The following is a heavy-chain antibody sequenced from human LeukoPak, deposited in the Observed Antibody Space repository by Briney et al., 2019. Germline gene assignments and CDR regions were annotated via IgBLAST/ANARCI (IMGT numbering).Heavy chain of an antibody. CDR1: GFIFSSYA. D-gene: IGHD3-22*01. CDR3: ANGDYYDSSGYCLGY. Sequence: PGGSLRLSCTASGFIFSSYAMSWVRQAPGKGLEWVSAISGSGGSTYYADSVKGRFTISRDNSKNTLYLQMNSLRAEDTAVYYCANGDYYDSSGYCLGYWGQGTLVTVSS. V-gene: IGHV3-23*01. CDR2: ISGSGGST. J-gene: IGHJ4*02.